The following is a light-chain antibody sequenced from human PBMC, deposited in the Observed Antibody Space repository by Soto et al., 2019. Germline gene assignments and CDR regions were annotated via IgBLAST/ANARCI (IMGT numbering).Light chain of an antibody. J-gene: IGLJ1*01. CDR3: GTWDDSLNDAYV. CDR2: DND. CDR1: SSNIGDNF. Sequence: QSVLTQPPSVSAAPGQKVTISCSGSSSNIGDNFVSWYQQIPGAAPKLLIYDNDRRPSGIPDRFSGSKSGTSATLGITGLQTGYESDYYGGTWDDSLNDAYVFGTWTKLTVL. V-gene: IGLV1-51*01.